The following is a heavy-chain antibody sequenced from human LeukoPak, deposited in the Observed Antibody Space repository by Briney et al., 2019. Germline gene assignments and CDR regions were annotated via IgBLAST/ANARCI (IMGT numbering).Heavy chain of an antibody. V-gene: IGHV3-7*01. CDR2: IKQDGSEK. J-gene: IGHJ6*02. CDR1: GFTFSSYW. Sequence: GGSLRLSCAASGFTFSSYWMSWVRQAPGKGLEWVANIKQDGSEKYYVDSVKGRFTISRDNAKNSLYQQMNSLRAEDTAVYYCARDRDIVVVPAAYYYYYYGMGVWGQGTTVTVSS. CDR3: ARDRDIVVVPAAYYYYYYGMGV. D-gene: IGHD2-2*01.